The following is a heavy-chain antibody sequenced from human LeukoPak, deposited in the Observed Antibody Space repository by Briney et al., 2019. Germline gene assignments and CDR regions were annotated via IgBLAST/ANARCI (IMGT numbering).Heavy chain of an antibody. D-gene: IGHD2-2*01. CDR3: ARGVVVPAASIIPGDY. CDR2: ISYDGSNK. Sequence: GGSLRLSCAASGFTFSSYAMHWVRQAPGKGLEWVAVISYDGSNKYYADSVKGRFTISRDNSKNTLYLQMNSLRAEDTAVYYCARGVVVPAASIIPGDYWGQGTLVTVSP. V-gene: IGHV3-30-3*01. CDR1: GFTFSSYA. J-gene: IGHJ4*02.